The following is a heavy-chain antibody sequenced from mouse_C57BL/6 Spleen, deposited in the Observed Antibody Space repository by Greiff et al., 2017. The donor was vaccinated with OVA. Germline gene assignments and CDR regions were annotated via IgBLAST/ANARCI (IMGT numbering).Heavy chain of an antibody. CDR3: TRWEGNSYFDY. CDR1: GYTFTDYE. Sequence: QVQLQQSGAELVRPGASVTLSCKASGYTFTDYEMHWVKQTPVHGLEWIGAIDPETGGTAYNQKFKGKAILTADKSSSTAYMELRSLTSEDSAFYYCTRWEGNSYFDYWGQGTTLTVSS. D-gene: IGHD2-1*01. V-gene: IGHV1-15*01. J-gene: IGHJ2*01. CDR2: IDPETGGT.